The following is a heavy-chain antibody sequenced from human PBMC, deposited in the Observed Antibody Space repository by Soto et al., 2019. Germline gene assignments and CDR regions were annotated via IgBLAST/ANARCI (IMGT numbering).Heavy chain of an antibody. Sequence: QVQLQESGPGLVKPSQTLSLTCTVSGDSISSGDIYWSWIRQPPGKGLEWIGYIYHSARTYYNPSLRSRVTISVDTSTKQFSLKLTSVTAADTAVYYCARGRHIPSAVSWWFDPWGQGTLVTVSS. V-gene: IGHV4-30-4*01. CDR2: IYHSART. J-gene: IGHJ5*02. D-gene: IGHD2-2*01. CDR1: GDSISSGDIY. CDR3: ARGRHIPSAVSWWFDP.